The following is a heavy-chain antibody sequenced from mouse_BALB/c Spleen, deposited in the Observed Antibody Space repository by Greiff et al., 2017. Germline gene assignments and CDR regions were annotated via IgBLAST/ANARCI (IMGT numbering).Heavy chain of an antibody. Sequence: VKLMESGPGLVAPSQSLSITCTVSGFSLTSYDISWIRQPPGKGLEWLGVIWTGGGTNYNSAFMSRLSISKDNSKSQVFLKMNSLQTDDTAIYYCVRDGDGYWYFDVWGAGTTVTVSS. J-gene: IGHJ1*01. V-gene: IGHV2-9-2*01. D-gene: IGHD2-3*01. CDR3: VRDGDGYWYFDV. CDR2: IWTGGGT. CDR1: GFSLTSYD.